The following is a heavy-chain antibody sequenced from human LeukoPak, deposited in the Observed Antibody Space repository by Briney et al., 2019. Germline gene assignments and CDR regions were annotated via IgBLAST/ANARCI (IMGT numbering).Heavy chain of an antibody. CDR3: ARLGPYGGNSDY. V-gene: IGHV1-69*13. CDR2: IIPIFGTA. J-gene: IGHJ4*02. D-gene: IGHD4-23*01. CDR1: GYTFTSYG. Sequence: SGKVSCKASGYTFTSYGISWVRQAPGQGLEWMGGIIPIFGTANYAQKFQGRVTITADESTSTAYMELSSLRSEDTAVYYCARLGPYGGNSDYWGQGTLVTVSS.